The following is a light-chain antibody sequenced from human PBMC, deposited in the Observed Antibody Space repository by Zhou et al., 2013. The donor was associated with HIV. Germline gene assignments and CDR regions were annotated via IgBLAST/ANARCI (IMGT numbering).Light chain of an antibody. Sequence: DIQLTQSPSSLSASVGDRVTIACRASQTISTFLNWYQKKPGKAPELLIYGASNLQSGVPSRFSGSGSGAEFTLTISSLQPADFATYYCQQLNSYLLTFGGGTKVEIK. CDR3: QQLNSYLLT. CDR2: GAS. CDR1: QTISTF. J-gene: IGKJ4*01. V-gene: IGKV1-39*01.